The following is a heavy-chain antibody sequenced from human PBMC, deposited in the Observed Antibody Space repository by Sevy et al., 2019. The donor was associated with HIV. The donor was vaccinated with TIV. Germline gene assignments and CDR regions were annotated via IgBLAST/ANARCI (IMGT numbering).Heavy chain of an antibody. CDR3: VSLFLSYRSGWSYFDY. V-gene: IGHV3-66*02. CDR1: GFTVNDKY. J-gene: IGHJ4*02. CDR2: IFSSGST. Sequence: GGSLRLSCAISGFTVNDKYIIWVRQAPGKGLEWVSVIFSSGSTYYADSAKSRLTISRDNSKNTVDLQLNSVRAEDTAVYYCVSLFLSYRSGWSYFDYWGQGTLVTVSS. D-gene: IGHD6-19*01.